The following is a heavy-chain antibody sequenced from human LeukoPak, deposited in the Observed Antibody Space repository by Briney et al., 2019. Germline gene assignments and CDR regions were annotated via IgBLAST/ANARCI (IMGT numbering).Heavy chain of an antibody. CDR2: IYYSGST. J-gene: IGHJ5*02. D-gene: IGHD3-3*01. V-gene: IGHV4-59*08. CDR3: ARHKGYYDFGFDP. CDR1: GGSISSYY. Sequence: SETQSLTCTVSGGSISSYYWSWIRQPPGKGLEWIGYIYYSGSTNYNPSLKSRVTISVDTSKSQFSLKLSSVTAADTAVYYCARHKGYYDFGFDPWGQGTLVTVSS.